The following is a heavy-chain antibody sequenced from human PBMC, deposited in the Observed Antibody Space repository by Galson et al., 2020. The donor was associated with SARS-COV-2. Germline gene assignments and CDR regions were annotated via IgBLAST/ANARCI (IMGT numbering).Heavy chain of an antibody. D-gene: IGHD4-4*01. Sequence: KIGESLKISCKGSGYSFTSYWIGWVRQMPGKGLEWMGIIYPGDSDTRYSPSFQGQVTISADKSINTAYLQWSSLKASDTAMYYCARHGDSNYVGGSIGYWGQGTLVTVSS. CDR2: IYPGDSDT. V-gene: IGHV5-51*01. CDR1: GYSFTSYW. J-gene: IGHJ4*02. CDR3: ARHGDSNYVGGSIGY.